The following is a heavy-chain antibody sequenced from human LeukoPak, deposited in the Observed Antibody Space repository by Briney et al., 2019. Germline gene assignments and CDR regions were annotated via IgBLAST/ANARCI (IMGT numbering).Heavy chain of an antibody. CDR1: GFTFSSYS. D-gene: IGHD3-9*01. J-gene: IGHJ3*02. Sequence: GGSLRLSCAASGFTFSSYSMNWVRQAPGKGLEWVSSISSSSSYIYYADSVKGRFTISRDNSKNTLYLQMNSLRAEDTAVYYCAKNMYYDILTGYYGHDAFDIRGQGTMVTVSS. CDR3: AKNMYYDILTGYYGHDAFDI. V-gene: IGHV3-21*04. CDR2: ISSSSSYI.